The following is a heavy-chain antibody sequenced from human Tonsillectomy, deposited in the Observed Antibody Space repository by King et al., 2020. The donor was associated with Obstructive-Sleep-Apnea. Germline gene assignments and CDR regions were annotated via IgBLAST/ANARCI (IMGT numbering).Heavy chain of an antibody. J-gene: IGHJ4*02. CDR3: ARSGYYPSTFDY. CDR2: IYYSGST. CDR1: GGSISSYY. Sequence: QLQESGPGLVKPSETLSLTCTVSGGSISSYYWSWIRQPPGKGLEWIGYIYYSGSTNYNPSLKSRVTISVDTSKNQFSLKLSSVTAADTAVYYCARSGYYPSTFDYWGQGTLVTVSS. D-gene: IGHD3-22*01. V-gene: IGHV4-59*01.